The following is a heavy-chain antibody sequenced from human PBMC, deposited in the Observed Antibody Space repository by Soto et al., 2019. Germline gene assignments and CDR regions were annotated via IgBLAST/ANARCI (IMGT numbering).Heavy chain of an antibody. D-gene: IGHD3-3*01. CDR3: ARDTSVFGKSQTPGPFDY. CDR1: GFTFSSYS. V-gene: IGHV3-21*01. CDR2: ISSSSSYI. Sequence: GGSLRLSCAASGFTFSSYSMNWVRQAPGKGLEWVSSISSSSSYIYYADSVKGRFTISRDNAKNSLYLQMNSLRAEDTAVYYCARDTSVFGKSQTPGPFDYWGQGTLVTVSS. J-gene: IGHJ4*02.